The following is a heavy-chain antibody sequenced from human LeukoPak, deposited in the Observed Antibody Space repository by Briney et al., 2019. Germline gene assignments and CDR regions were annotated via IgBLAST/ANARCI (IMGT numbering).Heavy chain of an antibody. J-gene: IGHJ6*03. D-gene: IGHD3-22*01. CDR1: GYSISSGYY. Sequence: SETLSLTCTVSGYSISSGYYWGWIRQPPGKGLEWIGSIYHSGSTYYNPSLKSRVTISVDTSKNQFSLKLSSVTAADTAVYYCARGSYDSSGYYYWGYYYYYMDVWGKGTTVTISS. CDR3: ARGSYDSSGYYYWGYYYYYMDV. V-gene: IGHV4-38-2*02. CDR2: IYHSGST.